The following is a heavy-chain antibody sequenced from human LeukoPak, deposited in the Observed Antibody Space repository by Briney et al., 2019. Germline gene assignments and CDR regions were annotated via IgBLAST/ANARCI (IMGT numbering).Heavy chain of an antibody. CDR3: ARDRGYSSFDL. CDR1: GFSFTDYW. D-gene: IGHD5-12*01. CDR2: MNPDGSVR. Sequence: GGSLRLSCAASGFSFTDYWMSWVRQTPAKGLEFVANMNPDGSVRNYMDSVKGRFTISRDNAKKSLYLEISRLRADDTAGYHCARDRGYSSFDLWRQGTQVTVSS. J-gene: IGHJ4*02. V-gene: IGHV3-7*01.